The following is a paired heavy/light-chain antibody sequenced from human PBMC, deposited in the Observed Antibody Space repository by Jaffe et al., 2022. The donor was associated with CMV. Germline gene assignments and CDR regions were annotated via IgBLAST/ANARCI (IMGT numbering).Light chain of an antibody. J-gene: IGKJ2*01. CDR3: QQYGSSPPYT. CDR2: GAS. Sequence: EIVLTQSPGTLSLSPGEKATLSCRASQSISSSNLAWYQQKPGQAPRLLIYGASTRATGIPDRFSGSGSGTDFTLTINRLEPADFAVYYCQQYGSSPPYTFGQGTKVEIK. CDR1: QSISSSN. V-gene: IGKV3-20*01.
Heavy chain of an antibody. J-gene: IGHJ4*02. V-gene: IGHV1-3*01. CDR2: INAVDGNT. CDR1: GYTFRTYA. Sequence: QVQLVQSGAEVRKPGASVKLSCKASGYTFRTYAMHWVRQAPGQRLEWMGRINAVDGNTEYSQKLQGRVTITRDASASTAYMALSGLRSEDTAVYYCARGHIYYFDSSGYFFDNWGQGTLVTVSS. D-gene: IGHD3-22*01. CDR3: ARGHIYYFDSSGYFFDN.